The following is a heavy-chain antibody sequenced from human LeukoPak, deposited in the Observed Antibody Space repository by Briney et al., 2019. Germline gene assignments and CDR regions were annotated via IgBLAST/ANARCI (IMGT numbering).Heavy chain of an antibody. Sequence: PGGSLRLSCAASGFTFSSYEMNWVRQAPGKGLEWVAYIGSSGSTIYYADSVKGRFTISRDNAKNTLYLQMSSLRAEDTAVYYCAKERIYYYGSGSYPNWFDPWGQGTLVTVSS. D-gene: IGHD3-10*01. V-gene: IGHV3-48*03. CDR1: GFTFSSYE. J-gene: IGHJ5*02. CDR3: AKERIYYYGSGSYPNWFDP. CDR2: IGSSGSTI.